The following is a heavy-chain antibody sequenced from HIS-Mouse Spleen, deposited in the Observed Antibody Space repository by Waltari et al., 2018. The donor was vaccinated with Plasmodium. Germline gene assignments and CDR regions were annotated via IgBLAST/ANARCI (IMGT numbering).Heavy chain of an antibody. CDR3: ARVIPLGIPHFDY. CDR1: GGSFSGYY. J-gene: IGHJ4*02. Sequence: QVQLQQWGAGLLKPSETLSLTCAVYGGSFSGYYWSWIRQPPGKGLEWSGEINHSGSTNYNPSLKMRVTRSVDTSKNQFSLKLSAVTAADTAVYYCARVIPLGIPHFDYWGQGTLVTVSS. V-gene: IGHV4-34*01. CDR2: INHSGST. D-gene: IGHD7-27*01.